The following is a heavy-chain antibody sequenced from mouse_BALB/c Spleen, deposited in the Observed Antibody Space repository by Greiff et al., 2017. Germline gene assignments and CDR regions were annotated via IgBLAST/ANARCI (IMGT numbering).Heavy chain of an antibody. CDR3: ARVTTVDTWFAY. CDR1: GFTFSSFG. J-gene: IGHJ3*01. V-gene: IGHV5-17*02. CDR2: ISSGSSTI. Sequence: EVKLMESGGDLVKPGGSLKLSCAASGFTFSSFGMHWVRQAPEKGLEWVAYISSGSSTIYYADTVKGRFTISRDNPKNTLFLQMTSLRSEDTAMYYCARVTTVDTWFAYWGQGTLVTVSA. D-gene: IGHD1-1*01.